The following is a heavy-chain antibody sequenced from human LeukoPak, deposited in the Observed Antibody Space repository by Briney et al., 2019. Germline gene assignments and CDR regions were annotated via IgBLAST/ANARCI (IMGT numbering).Heavy chain of an antibody. V-gene: IGHV3-23*01. CDR2: ISGSGGST. CDR3: AKAQQWLVWEYAFDI. D-gene: IGHD6-19*01. J-gene: IGHJ3*02. Sequence: GGSLRLSCAASGFSVSNNYMSWVRQAPGKGLEWVSAISGSGGSTYYADSVKGRFTISRDNSKNTLYLQMNSLRAEDTAVYYCAKAQQWLVWEYAFDIWGQGTMVTVSS. CDR1: GFSVSNNY.